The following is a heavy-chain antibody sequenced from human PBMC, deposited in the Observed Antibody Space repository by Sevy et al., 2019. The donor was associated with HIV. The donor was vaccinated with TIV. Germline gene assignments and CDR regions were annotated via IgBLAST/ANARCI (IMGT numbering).Heavy chain of an antibody. CDR3: GRDPYGSGSVYLDN. CDR1: GFTFSSYA. J-gene: IGHJ4*02. CDR2: ISYDGGDK. Sequence: GGSLRLSCAASGFTFSSYAMHWVRQAPGKGLEWVAVISYDGGDKSDADSVKGRFTVSRDNSKNTLYLQMNSLRAEDTAVYYCGRDPYGSGSVYLDNWGQGTLVTVSS. D-gene: IGHD3-10*01. V-gene: IGHV3-30*04.